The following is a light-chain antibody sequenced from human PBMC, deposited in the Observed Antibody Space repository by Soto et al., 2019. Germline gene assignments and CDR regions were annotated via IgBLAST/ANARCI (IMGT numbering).Light chain of an antibody. CDR3: QQFNNWPPIT. CDR2: GAS. Sequence: EIVMTQSPATLSLSPGERATLSCRASQSVSSNLAWYQQKPGQAPRLLIYGASTRATGIPARFSGSGSGTEFSPTTSSRQSEDFALFYCQQFNNWPPITFGQGTRLEIK. V-gene: IGKV3-15*01. CDR1: QSVSSN. J-gene: IGKJ5*01.